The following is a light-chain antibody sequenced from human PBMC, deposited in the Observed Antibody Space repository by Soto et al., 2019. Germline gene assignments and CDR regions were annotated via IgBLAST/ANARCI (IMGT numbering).Light chain of an antibody. J-gene: IGKJ4*01. Sequence: DIKLTQSPSFLSASVGDRVTITCRASQGISSYLAWYQQKPGKAPKLLIYAASTLQSGVPSRFSGSGSGTEFTLTISSLQPEDFATYYCQQLNSYPLTFGGGTKVDNK. CDR2: AAS. CDR3: QQLNSYPLT. CDR1: QGISSY. V-gene: IGKV1-9*01.